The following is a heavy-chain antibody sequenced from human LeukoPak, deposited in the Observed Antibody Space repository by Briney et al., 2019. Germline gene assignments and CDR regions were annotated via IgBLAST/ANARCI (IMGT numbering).Heavy chain of an antibody. J-gene: IGHJ3*01. CDR2: INHSGST. V-gene: IGHV4-34*01. D-gene: IGHD1-26*01. CDR3: ARKVGANVAYAFDV. Sequence: TSETLSLTCAVYGGSFSGYYWSWIRQPPGKGLEWIGEINHSGSTNYNPSLKSRVTISVDTSKNQFSLRLSSVTAADTAIYYCARKVGANVAYAFDVWGQGKMVTVSS. CDR1: GGSFSGYY.